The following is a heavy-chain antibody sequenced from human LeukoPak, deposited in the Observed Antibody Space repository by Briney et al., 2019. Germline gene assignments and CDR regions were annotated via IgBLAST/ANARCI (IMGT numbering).Heavy chain of an antibody. D-gene: IGHD3-3*01. Sequence: ASVKVSCKASGYTFTSYGISWVRQAPGQGLEWMGGISAYNVNTNYAQKLQGRVTMTTDTSTSPAYMELRSLRSDDTAVYYCARDIVYDFWSGYDPSPYSNDAFDIWGQGTMVTVSS. V-gene: IGHV1-18*01. CDR1: GYTFTSYG. CDR2: ISAYNVNT. CDR3: ARDIVYDFWSGYDPSPYSNDAFDI. J-gene: IGHJ3*02.